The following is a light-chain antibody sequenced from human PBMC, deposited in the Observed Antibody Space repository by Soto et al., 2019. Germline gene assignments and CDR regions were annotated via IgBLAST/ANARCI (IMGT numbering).Light chain of an antibody. CDR3: QSYATSLSDWV. Sequence: QSVLTQPPSVSGAPGQRVTISCTGSSSNIGAGYDVHWYQQLPGTAPKLLIYGNSNRPSGVPDRFSGSKSGTSASLAITGLQAEDEADFYCQSYATSLSDWVFAGGTKLTVL. J-gene: IGLJ3*02. V-gene: IGLV1-40*01. CDR1: SSNIGAGYD. CDR2: GNS.